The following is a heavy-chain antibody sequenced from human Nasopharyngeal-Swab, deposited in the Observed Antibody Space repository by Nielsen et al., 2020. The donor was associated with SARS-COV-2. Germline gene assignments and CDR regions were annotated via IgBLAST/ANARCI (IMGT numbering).Heavy chain of an antibody. J-gene: IGHJ4*02. Sequence: ASFNFSCNASGYTFTIYYINFFLHSTLQFLYWMGWMNPNSCNTGYAQKFQGRVTMTRNTSISTAYMELSSLRSEDTAVYYCARGSFYYYDSSGYYYSYWGQGTLVTVSS. CDR2: MNPNSCNT. CDR3: ARGSFYYYDSSGYYYSY. CDR1: GYTFTIYY. V-gene: IGHV1-8*01. D-gene: IGHD3-22*01.